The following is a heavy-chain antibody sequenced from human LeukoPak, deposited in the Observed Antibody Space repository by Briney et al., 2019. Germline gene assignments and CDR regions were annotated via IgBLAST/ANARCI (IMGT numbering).Heavy chain of an antibody. V-gene: IGHV1-2*02. J-gene: IGHJ5*02. Sequence: ASVKVSCMPSGYSFTGNYMQWVRQLAGRGLGWVGWINTKSGGTNYAQKVHGRVTMTRDTYISTAYIELSRLRADDTAVYYCARGDYGDDEWFDRWGQGTLVTVSS. CDR2: INTKSGGT. CDR1: GYSFTGNY. CDR3: ARGDYGDDEWFDR. D-gene: IGHD4-17*01.